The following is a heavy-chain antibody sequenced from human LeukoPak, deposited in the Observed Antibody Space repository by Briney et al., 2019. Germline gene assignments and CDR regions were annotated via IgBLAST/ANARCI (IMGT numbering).Heavy chain of an antibody. V-gene: IGHV3-74*01. J-gene: IGHJ6*03. CDR3: ARDHRGSGSRYYYYYMDV. CDR2: INTDGSRT. D-gene: IGHD3-10*01. Sequence: GGSLRLSCAASGFTFSNYWMHWVRQVPGKGLVWVSRINTDGSRTSYEDSVKGRFTISRDNAKNTLYLQMNSLRAEDTAVYYCARDHRGSGSRYYYYYMDVWGKGTTVTISS. CDR1: GFTFSNYW.